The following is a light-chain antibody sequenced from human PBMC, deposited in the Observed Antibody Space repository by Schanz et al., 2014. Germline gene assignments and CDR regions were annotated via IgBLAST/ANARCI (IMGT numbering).Light chain of an antibody. CDR1: QTVRVN. V-gene: IGKV3D-15*01. CDR2: GAS. J-gene: IGKJ1*01. Sequence: ETVMTQSPATLSVFPGDRVTLSCRASQTVRVNLAWYQQKPGQAPRLLIYGASNRATGIPARFSGSGSGTDFTLTISSLQSEDFAVYYCQQKTNWPWTFGQGTKVEIK. CDR3: QQKTNWPWT.